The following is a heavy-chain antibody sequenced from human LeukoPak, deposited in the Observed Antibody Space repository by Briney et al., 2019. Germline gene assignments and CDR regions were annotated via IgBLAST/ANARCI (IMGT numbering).Heavy chain of an antibody. D-gene: IGHD6-19*01. J-gene: IGHJ3*02. CDR2: ISSSSTYI. V-gene: IGHV3-21*01. CDR1: GFTFSSYW. CDR3: ARDSSGHDDAFDI. Sequence: GGSLRLSCAASGFTFSSYWMNWVRQAPGRGLEWVSSISSSSTYIYYADSVKGRFTISRDNAKNSLYLQMNSLRAEDTAVYYCARDSSGHDDAFDIWGQGTMVTVSS.